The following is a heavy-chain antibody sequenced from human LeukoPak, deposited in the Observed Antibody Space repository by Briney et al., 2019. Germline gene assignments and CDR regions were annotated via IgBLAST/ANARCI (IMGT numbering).Heavy chain of an antibody. CDR1: GGSISSYY. CDR3: ARAGLVAAAGYYFDY. D-gene: IGHD6-13*01. Sequence: PSETLSLTCTVSGGSISSYYWSWIRQPPGKGLEWIGYIYYSGSTNYNPSLKSRVTISVDTSKNQFSLQLNSVTPEDTAVYYCARAGLVAAAGYYFDYWGQGTLVTVSS. V-gene: IGHV4-59*12. J-gene: IGHJ4*02. CDR2: IYYSGST.